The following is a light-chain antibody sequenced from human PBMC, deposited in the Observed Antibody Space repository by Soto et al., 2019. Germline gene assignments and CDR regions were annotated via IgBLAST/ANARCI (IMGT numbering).Light chain of an antibody. J-gene: IGLJ2*01. CDR2: EVS. CDR3: SSYAGSNIVL. V-gene: IGLV2-8*01. Sequence: QSALTQPPSASGSPGQSVTISCTGTSSDVGGYNYVSWYQQHPGKAPKLMIYEVSKRPSGVPDRFSGSKSGNTAFLTVSGLQAEDEAEYYCSSYAGSNIVLFGGGTKLTVL. CDR1: SSDVGGYNY.